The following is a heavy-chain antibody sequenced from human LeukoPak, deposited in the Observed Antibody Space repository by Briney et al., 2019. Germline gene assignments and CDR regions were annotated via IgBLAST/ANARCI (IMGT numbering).Heavy chain of an antibody. CDR1: GYTFTSYG. V-gene: IGHV1-18*01. J-gene: IGHJ4*02. CDR2: ISAYNGNT. D-gene: IGHD5-18*01. CDR3: VRDLGVDTSMIFFDY. Sequence: GASVKVSCKASGYTFTSYGISWVRQAPGQGLEWMGWISAYNGNTNYAQKFQGRVIMTTDTSTNTAYMELRSLRSDDTAVFYCVRDLGVDTSMIFFDYWGQGTLVTVSS.